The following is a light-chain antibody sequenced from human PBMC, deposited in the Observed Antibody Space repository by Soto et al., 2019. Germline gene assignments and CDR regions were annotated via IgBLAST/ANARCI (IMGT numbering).Light chain of an antibody. CDR2: EGT. V-gene: IGLV2-23*01. CDR3: QAWDSSTAEVV. J-gene: IGLJ2*01. Sequence: QSALTQPASVSGSPGQSITISCTGTSSDVVNDLLVSWYQQQPGKAPKLMIYEGTKRPAGVSDRFSGSKSGNTASLTISGLQAEDEADYYCQAWDSSTAEVVFGGGTKVTVL. CDR1: SSDVVNDLL.